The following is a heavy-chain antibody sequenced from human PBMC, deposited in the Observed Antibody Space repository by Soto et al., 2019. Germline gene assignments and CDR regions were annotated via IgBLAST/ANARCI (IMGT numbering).Heavy chain of an antibody. CDR2: ISSSGSTI. V-gene: IGHV3-11*01. Sequence: GGSLRLSCAVSGFTFSDYYMSWIRQAPGKGLEWVSYISSSGSTIYYADSVKGRFTISRDNAKNSLYLQMNSLRAEDTAVYYCARSTVVTRFWFDPWGQGTLVTVSS. D-gene: IGHD2-21*02. J-gene: IGHJ5*02. CDR1: GFTFSDYY. CDR3: ARSTVVTRFWFDP.